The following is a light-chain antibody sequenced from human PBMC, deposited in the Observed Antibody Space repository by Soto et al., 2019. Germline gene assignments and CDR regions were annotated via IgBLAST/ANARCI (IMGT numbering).Light chain of an antibody. CDR2: DAS. CDR3: QHYSSVWA. V-gene: IGKV1-5*01. J-gene: IGKJ1*01. CDR1: QSISRG. Sequence: DIQMTQSPSTLTSSVGDIVTITCRASQSISRGLAWYQQKPGKAPNLLIYDASTLESGVPSRFSGSGSGREFTLTISCLHPDDFATYYCQHYSSVWAFGQGTKVDIK.